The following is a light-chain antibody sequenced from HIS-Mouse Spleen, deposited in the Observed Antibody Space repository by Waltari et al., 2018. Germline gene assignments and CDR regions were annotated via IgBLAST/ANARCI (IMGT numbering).Light chain of an antibody. CDR3: MQGTHWPYT. J-gene: IGKJ2*01. V-gene: IGKV2-30*02. CDR2: KVS. Sequence: DVVMTQSPLSLPVTLGQPASISCRSRQSLVHRDGNTYSNWFTQRPGQSPRRLIYKVSNRDSGVPDRFSGSGSGTDFTLKISRVEAEDVGVYYCMQGTHWPYTFGQGTKLEIK. CDR1: QSLVHRDGNTY.